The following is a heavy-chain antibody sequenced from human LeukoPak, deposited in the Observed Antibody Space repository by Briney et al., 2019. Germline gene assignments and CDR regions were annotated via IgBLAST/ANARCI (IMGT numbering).Heavy chain of an antibody. Sequence: SETLSLTCGVSGGSIDISNYWSWVRQAPGKGLEWIGEISHSGTTNYNPSLRSRVAMSLDRANNQFSLKLSAVTAADTAVYYCARALSYSSGWYFDYWGQGTLVTVSS. J-gene: IGHJ4*02. V-gene: IGHV4-4*02. CDR3: ARALSYSSGWYFDY. D-gene: IGHD6-19*01. CDR1: GGSIDISNY. CDR2: ISHSGTT.